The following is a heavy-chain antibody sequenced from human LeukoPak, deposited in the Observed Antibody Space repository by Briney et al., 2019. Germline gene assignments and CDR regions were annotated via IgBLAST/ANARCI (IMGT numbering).Heavy chain of an antibody. J-gene: IGHJ3*02. CDR3: AREGYSYGNAVGAFDI. V-gene: IGHV4-59*01. CDR1: GGSISSYY. Sequence: SSETLSLTCTVSGGSISSYYWSWIRQPPGKGLEWIGYIYYSGSTSYNPSLKSRVTISVDTSKNQFSLKLSSVTAADTAVYYCAREGYSYGNAVGAFDIWGQGTMVTVSS. CDR2: IYYSGST. D-gene: IGHD5-18*01.